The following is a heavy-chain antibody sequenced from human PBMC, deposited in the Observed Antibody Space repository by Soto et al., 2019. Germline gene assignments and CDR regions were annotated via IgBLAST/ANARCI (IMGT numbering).Heavy chain of an antibody. CDR2: ISYDGSNK. Sequence: PGGSLRLSCAASVFTFSSYGMHWVRQAPGKGLEWVAVISYDGSNKYYADSVKGRFTISRDNSKNTLYLQMNSLRAEDTAVYYCAKDGLEYSSSSGWFDPWGQGTLVTVSS. J-gene: IGHJ5*02. V-gene: IGHV3-30*18. CDR1: VFTFSSYG. CDR3: AKDGLEYSSSSGWFDP. D-gene: IGHD6-6*01.